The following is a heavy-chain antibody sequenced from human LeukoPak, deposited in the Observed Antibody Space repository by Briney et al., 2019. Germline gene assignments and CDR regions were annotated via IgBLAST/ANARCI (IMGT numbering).Heavy chain of an antibody. J-gene: IGHJ6*03. V-gene: IGHV4-59*01. D-gene: IGHD6-6*01. CDR1: GGSISSYY. CDR2: IYYSGST. Sequence: PSETLSLTCTASGGSISSYYWSWIRQPPGKGLEWIGYIYYSGSTNYNPSLKSRVTISVDTSKNQFSLKLSSVTAADTAVYYCARSRLPGSISYMDVWGKGTTVTISS. CDR3: ARSRLPGSISYMDV.